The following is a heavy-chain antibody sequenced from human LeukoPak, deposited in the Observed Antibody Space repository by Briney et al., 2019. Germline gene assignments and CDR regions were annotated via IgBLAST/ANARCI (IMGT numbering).Heavy chain of an antibody. V-gene: IGHV3-23*01. D-gene: IGHD1-7*01. J-gene: IGHJ4*02. CDR2: ISDTGGDT. CDR1: GFTVSNNY. Sequence: GGSLRLPCVVSGFTVSNNYMSWVRQAPGKGLEWVSVISDTGGDTYYADSVKGRFTISRDNSKNTLYLQMNSLRAEDTALYYCARDRVPGTSPKMDYWGQGTLVTVSS. CDR3: ARDRVPGTSPKMDY.